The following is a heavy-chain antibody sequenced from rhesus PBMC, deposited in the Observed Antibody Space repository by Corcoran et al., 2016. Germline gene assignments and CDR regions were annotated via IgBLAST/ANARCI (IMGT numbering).Heavy chain of an antibody. CDR1: GGSISSSY. CDR3: ASGDYYGGY. D-gene: IGHD3-22*01. J-gene: IGHJ4*01. V-gene: IGHV4-169*02. Sequence: QLQLQESGPGLVKPSETLSVTCAVSGGSISSSYWSWFRQAPGKGLEWIGYFYGSGSSTNYNPSLKSRFTLSVEPSKNRPSLKLGSVTAADTAVYYCASGDYYGGYWGQGVLVTVSS. CDR2: FYGSGSST.